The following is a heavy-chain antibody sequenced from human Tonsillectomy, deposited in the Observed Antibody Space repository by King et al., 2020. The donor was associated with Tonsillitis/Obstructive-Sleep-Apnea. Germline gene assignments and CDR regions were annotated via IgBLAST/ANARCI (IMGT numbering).Heavy chain of an antibody. CDR2: IIPILGIA. V-gene: IGHV1-69*10. Sequence: QLVQSGAEVKKPGSSVKVSCKASGGTFSSYAISWVRQAPGQGLEWMGGIIPILGIANYAQKFQGRVTITADKSTSTAYMELSSLRSEDTAVYYCARDPPPDPLTTVTTWGGMDVWGQGTTVTVSS. CDR1: GGTFSSYA. D-gene: IGHD4-17*01. CDR3: ARDPPPDPLTTVTTWGGMDV. J-gene: IGHJ6*02.